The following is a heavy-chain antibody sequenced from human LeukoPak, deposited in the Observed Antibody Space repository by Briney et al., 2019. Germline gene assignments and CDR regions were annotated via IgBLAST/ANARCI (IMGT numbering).Heavy chain of an antibody. J-gene: IGHJ4*02. CDR3: AKDKSDYWYFDY. D-gene: IGHD4-17*01. V-gene: IGHV3-23*01. Sequence: GGSLRLSCEASGFGVSSNAMAWVRQAPGKGLEWVSGLGSDGRTHYADSVKGRFTISRDNSKNTLYLQMNSLRAEDTAVYYCAKDKSDYWYFDYWGQGTLVTVSS. CDR1: GFGVSSNA. CDR2: LGSDGRT.